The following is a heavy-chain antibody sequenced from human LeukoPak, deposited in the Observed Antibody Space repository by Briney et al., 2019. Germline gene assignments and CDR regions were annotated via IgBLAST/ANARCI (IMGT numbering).Heavy chain of an antibody. CDR1: GGSISSGDYY. D-gene: IGHD1-1*01. CDR2: IYYSGST. Sequence: SETLSLTCTVSGGSISSGDYYWSWIRQPPGKGLEWIGYIYYSGSTYYSPSLKGRVTISVDTSKNQFSLKLSSVTAADTAVYYCAREGSSLSLAPNWYYFDYWGQGTLVTVSS. J-gene: IGHJ4*02. CDR3: AREGSSLSLAPNWYYFDY. V-gene: IGHV4-30-4*08.